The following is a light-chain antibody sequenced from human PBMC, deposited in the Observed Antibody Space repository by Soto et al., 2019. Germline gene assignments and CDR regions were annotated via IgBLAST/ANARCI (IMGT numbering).Light chain of an antibody. V-gene: IGKV3D-20*02. CDR2: GAS. J-gene: IGKJ5*01. Sequence: EIVLTQSPGTLSLSPGDAATLSCRASQSVSSRYLGWYQQRPGQAPRLLIYGASSRATGIPDRFSGSGSGTDFTLTISSLEPEDSAVYYCQQRNIWPPVTFGQGTRLEIK. CDR3: QQRNIWPPVT. CDR1: QSVSSRY.